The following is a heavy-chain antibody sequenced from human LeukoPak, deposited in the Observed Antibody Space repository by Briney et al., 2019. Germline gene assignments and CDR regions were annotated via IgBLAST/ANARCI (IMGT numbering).Heavy chain of an antibody. CDR1: GGSFSGYY. J-gene: IGHJ5*02. Sequence: SETLSLTCAVYGGSFSGYYWSWIRQPPGKGLEWIGEINHSGSTYYNPSLKSRVTISVDTSKNQFSPKLSSVTAADTAVYYCARFTTMVRGVIRYNWFDPWGQGTLVTVSS. V-gene: IGHV4-34*01. CDR3: ARFTTMVRGVIRYNWFDP. CDR2: INHSGST. D-gene: IGHD3-10*01.